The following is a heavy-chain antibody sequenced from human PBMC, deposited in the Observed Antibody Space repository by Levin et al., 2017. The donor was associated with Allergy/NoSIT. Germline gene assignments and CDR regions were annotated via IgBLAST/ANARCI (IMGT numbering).Heavy chain of an antibody. CDR2: IYHSGTT. CDR3: ATIELGDFNI. J-gene: IGHJ3*02. V-gene: IGHV4-59*08. Sequence: SETLSLTCSVSGASISSYYWSWIRQPPGKGLEWIAYIYHSGTTNYNPSLKSRVTISIDTSKSQFSLKLSSVTAADTAVYYCATIELGDFNIWGQGTMVTVSS. D-gene: IGHD5-24*01. CDR1: GASISSYY.